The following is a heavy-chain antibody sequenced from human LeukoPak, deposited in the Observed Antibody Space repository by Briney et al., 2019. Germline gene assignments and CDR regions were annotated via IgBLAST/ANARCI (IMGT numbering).Heavy chain of an antibody. CDR2: INPNSGDT. V-gene: IGHV1-2*02. CDR3: ARDSREGAARFDY. J-gene: IGHJ4*02. CDR1: GYTFTGYY. Sequence: ASVTVSCKASGYTFTGYYMRWVRQAPGQGLEWMGWINPNSGDTNYAQKFQGRVTMTRDTSISTAYMELTRLRSDDTAVYYCARDSREGAARFDYWGQGTLVTVSS. D-gene: IGHD6-6*01.